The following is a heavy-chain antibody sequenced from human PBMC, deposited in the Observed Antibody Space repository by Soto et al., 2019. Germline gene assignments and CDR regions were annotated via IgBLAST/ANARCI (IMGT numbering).Heavy chain of an antibody. Sequence: GGSLRLSCAASGFTFSSYSMNWVRQAPGKGLEWVSYISSSSSTIYYADSVKGRFTISRDNAKNSLYLQMNSLRDEDTAVYYCARDLQLDPYYYYGMDVWGQGTTVTVSS. V-gene: IGHV3-48*02. CDR3: ARDLQLDPYYYYGMDV. J-gene: IGHJ6*02. CDR2: ISSSSSTI. D-gene: IGHD6-13*01. CDR1: GFTFSSYS.